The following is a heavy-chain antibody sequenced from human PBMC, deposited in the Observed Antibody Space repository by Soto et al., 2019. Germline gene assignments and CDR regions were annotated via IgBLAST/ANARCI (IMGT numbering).Heavy chain of an antibody. CDR2: ISYDGSNK. CDR3: AKDADIVLMVYAQSNGMDV. D-gene: IGHD2-8*01. V-gene: IGHV3-30*18. J-gene: IGHJ6*02. Sequence: PGGFLRLSCAASGFTFSSYGMHWVRQAPGKGLEWVAVISYDGSNKYYADSVKGRFTISRDNSKNTLYLQMNSLRAEDTAVYYCAKDADIVLMVYAQSNGMDVWGQGTTVTVSS. CDR1: GFTFSSYG.